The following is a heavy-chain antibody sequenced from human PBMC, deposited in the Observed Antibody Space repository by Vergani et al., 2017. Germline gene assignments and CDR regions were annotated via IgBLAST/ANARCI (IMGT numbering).Heavy chain of an antibody. Sequence: QVQLVQSGAEVKKPGSSVKVSCKASGGTFSSYAISWVRQAPGQGLGWMGGIIPIFGTANYAQKFQGRVTITADKSTSTAYMELSSLRSEDTAVYYCARGGYYYDSSGYYYYGMDVWGQGTTVTVSS. CDR1: GGTFSSYA. J-gene: IGHJ6*02. CDR2: IIPIFGTA. D-gene: IGHD3-22*01. V-gene: IGHV1-69*06. CDR3: ARGGYYYDSSGYYYYGMDV.